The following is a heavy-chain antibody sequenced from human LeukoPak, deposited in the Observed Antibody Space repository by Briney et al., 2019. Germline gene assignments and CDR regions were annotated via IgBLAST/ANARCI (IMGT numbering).Heavy chain of an antibody. Sequence: SETLSLTCTVSGGSISSSSYYWGWIRQPPGKGLEWIGSIYYSGSTYYNPSLKSRVTISVDTSKNQFSLKLSSVTAADTAVYYCARLDIVVVPAATPAYFDYWGQGTLVTVSS. V-gene: IGHV4-39*01. CDR2: IYYSGST. J-gene: IGHJ4*02. CDR3: ARLDIVVVPAATPAYFDY. D-gene: IGHD2-2*01. CDR1: GGSISSSSYY.